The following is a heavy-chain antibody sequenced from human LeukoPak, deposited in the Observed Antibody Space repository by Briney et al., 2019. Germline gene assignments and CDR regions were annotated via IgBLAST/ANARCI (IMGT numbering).Heavy chain of an antibody. CDR3: ARHRPHASSGWTPWFDP. D-gene: IGHD6-19*01. Sequence: PSETLSLTCTVSGGSISSSSYYWGWIRQPPGKGLEWTGSIYYSGSTYYNPSLKSRVTISVDTSKNQFSLKLISVTTADTAVYYCARHRPHASSGWTPWFDPWGQGTLVTVSS. CDR1: GGSISSSSYY. V-gene: IGHV4-39*01. CDR2: IYYSGST. J-gene: IGHJ5*02.